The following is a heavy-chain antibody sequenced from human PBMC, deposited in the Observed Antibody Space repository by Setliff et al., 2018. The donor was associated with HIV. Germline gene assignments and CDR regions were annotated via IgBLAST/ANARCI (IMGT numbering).Heavy chain of an antibody. CDR1: GGSISSYY. V-gene: IGHV4-4*07. J-gene: IGHJ6*03. Sequence: NPSETLSLTCTVSGGSISSYYWSWIRQPAGKGLEWIGHIYTSGSTNYNPSLKSRVTMSVDTSKNQFSLKLSSVTAADTAVYYCARDVPWGDYYYYMDVWGKGTTGTVSS. D-gene: IGHD3-16*01. CDR2: IYTSGST. CDR3: ARDVPWGDYYYYMDV.